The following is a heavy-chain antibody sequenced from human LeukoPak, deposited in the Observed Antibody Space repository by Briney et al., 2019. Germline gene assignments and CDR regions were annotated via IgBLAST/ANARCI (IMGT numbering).Heavy chain of an antibody. V-gene: IGHV5-51*01. D-gene: IGHD3-16*02. CDR1: GYTFSHYW. CDR3: ARLNYDYVWGSYRPIDYFDY. J-gene: IGHJ4*02. CDR2: IYPFDSDT. Sequence: GESLKISCKGSGYTFSHYWIAWVRQMPGKGLEWMGIIYPFDSDTTYSPSFQGQVTISVDKSINTAYLQWSTLTASDTAMYYCARLNYDYVWGSYRPIDYFDYWGQGTLVTVSS.